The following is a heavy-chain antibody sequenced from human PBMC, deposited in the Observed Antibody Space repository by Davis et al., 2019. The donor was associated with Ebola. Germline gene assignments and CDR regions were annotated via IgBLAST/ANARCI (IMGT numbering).Heavy chain of an antibody. Sequence: ASVKVSCKASGYTFTDYYIHWVRQAPGQGLEWMGWINPNSGDTNYAQKFQGKVTMTSDTSRTTAYLEVNGLRSDDTAVFFCARDLGFTSRWYSELYWGQGTLVTVSS. V-gene: IGHV1-2*02. D-gene: IGHD6-13*01. CDR1: GYTFTDYY. CDR2: INPNSGDT. J-gene: IGHJ4*02. CDR3: ARDLGFTSRWYSELY.